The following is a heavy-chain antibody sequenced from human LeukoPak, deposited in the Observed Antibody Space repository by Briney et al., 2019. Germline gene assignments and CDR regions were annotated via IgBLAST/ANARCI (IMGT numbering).Heavy chain of an antibody. CDR3: QVAVPAAIDSSYSMDV. CDR2: IIPIFGRT. D-gene: IGHD2-2*01. V-gene: IGHV1-69*13. J-gene: IGHJ6*03. Sequence: SVKVSCKASGGTFSSYAISWVRHAPGQGLEWVGGIIPIFGRTECTQKFQGRVTITAADSTNTAYIALSRLRSDHTAVYYSQVAVPAAIDSSYSMDVWGKGTTVTVSS. CDR1: GGTFSSYA.